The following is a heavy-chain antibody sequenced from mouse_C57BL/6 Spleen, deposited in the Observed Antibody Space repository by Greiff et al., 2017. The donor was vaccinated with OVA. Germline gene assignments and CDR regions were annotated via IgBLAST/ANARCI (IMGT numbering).Heavy chain of an antibody. CDR3: ASGLFDSLFDY. CDR1: GFTFSDYG. V-gene: IGHV5-17*01. Sequence: DVMLVESGGGLVKPGGSLKLSCAASGFTFSDYGMHWVRQAPEKGLEWVAYISSGSSTIYYADTVKGRFTISRDNAKNTLFLQMTSLRSEDTAMYYCASGLFDSLFDYWGQGTTLTVSS. CDR2: ISSGSSTI. D-gene: IGHD6-2*01. J-gene: IGHJ2*01.